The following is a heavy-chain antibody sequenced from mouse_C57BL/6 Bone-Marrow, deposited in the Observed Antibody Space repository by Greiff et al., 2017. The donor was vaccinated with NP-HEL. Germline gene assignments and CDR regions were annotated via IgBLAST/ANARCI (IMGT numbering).Heavy chain of an antibody. CDR3: DY. J-gene: IGHJ4*01. CDR2: IYPGDGDT. Sequence: QVQLQQSGPELVKPGASVKISCKASGYAFSSSWMNWVKQRPGKGLEWIGRIYPGDGDTNYNGKFKGKATLTADKSSSTAYFCARAVVYYDYGDYAMDYWGQGTSVTVSS. D-gene: IGHD2-4*01. CDR1: GYAFSSSW. V-gene: IGHV1-82*01.